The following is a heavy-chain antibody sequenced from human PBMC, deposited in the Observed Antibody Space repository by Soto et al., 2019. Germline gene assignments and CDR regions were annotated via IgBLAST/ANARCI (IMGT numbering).Heavy chain of an antibody. Sequence: SETLSLTCSVSGGSISSYYWSWIRQPAGKGLEWIGRIYTSGSTNYNPSLKSRVTMSVDTSKNQFSLKLSSVTAADTAVYYCARVRTDIVVVVASPYYYYGMDVWGQGTTVTVSS. J-gene: IGHJ6*02. V-gene: IGHV4-4*07. CDR3: ARVRTDIVVVVASPYYYYGMDV. CDR1: GGSISSYY. CDR2: IYTSGST. D-gene: IGHD2-15*01.